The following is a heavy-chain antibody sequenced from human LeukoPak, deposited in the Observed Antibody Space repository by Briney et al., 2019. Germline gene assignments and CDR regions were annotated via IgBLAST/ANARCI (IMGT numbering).Heavy chain of an antibody. CDR2: ISYDGSNK. V-gene: IGHV3-30-3*01. J-gene: IGHJ6*03. CDR3: ARYVVGALGYYYYYMDV. CDR1: GFTFSSYA. Sequence: PGGSLRLSCAASGFTFSSYAMHWVRQAPGKGLEWVAVISYDGSNKYYADSVKGRFTISRDNAKNSLYLQMNSLRAEDTAVYYCARYVVGALGYYYYYMDVWGKGTTVTVSS. D-gene: IGHD1-26*01.